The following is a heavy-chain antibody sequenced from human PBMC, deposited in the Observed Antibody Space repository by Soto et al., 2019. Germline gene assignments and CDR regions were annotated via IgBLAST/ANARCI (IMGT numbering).Heavy chain of an antibody. CDR1: GYTFTSYG. Sequence: QVQLVQSGAEVKKPGASVKVSCKASGYTFTSYGISWVRQAPGQGLEWMGWISAYNGNTNYAQKLQGRVTMTTDTSTSTAYMELRSLRSDDTAVYYCVRDGDIVLVPAAILYYYYYGMDVWGQGTTVTVSS. D-gene: IGHD2-2*01. V-gene: IGHV1-18*01. J-gene: IGHJ6*02. CDR2: ISAYNGNT. CDR3: VRDGDIVLVPAAILYYYYYGMDV.